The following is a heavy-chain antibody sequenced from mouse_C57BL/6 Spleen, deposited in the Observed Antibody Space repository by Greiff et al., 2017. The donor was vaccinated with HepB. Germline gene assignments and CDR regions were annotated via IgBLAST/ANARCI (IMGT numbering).Heavy chain of an antibody. CDR2: ISYDGSN. D-gene: IGHD1-1*01. CDR1: GYSITSGYY. Sequence: ESGPGLAKPSQSLSLTCSVTGYSITSGYYWNWIRQFPGNKLEWMGYISYDGSNNYNPSLKNRISITRDTSKNQFFLKLNSVTTEDTATYYCAREGYYGSSYVDYWGQGTTLTVSS. J-gene: IGHJ2*01. CDR3: AREGYYGSSYVDY. V-gene: IGHV3-6*01.